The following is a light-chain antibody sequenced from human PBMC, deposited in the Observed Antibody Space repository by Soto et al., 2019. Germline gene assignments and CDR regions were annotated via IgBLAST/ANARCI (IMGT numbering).Light chain of an antibody. CDR1: QSVSSSY. CDR2: GAS. CDR3: KQYGSSPYT. J-gene: IGKJ2*01. Sequence: EIVLTQSPGTLSLSPGERATLSCRASQSVSSSYLAWYQQKPGQAPRLLIYGASSRATGIPDRFSGSGSGTDFTLTIRRLEPEDFAVYYCKQYGSSPYTFGQGTKVDIK. V-gene: IGKV3-20*01.